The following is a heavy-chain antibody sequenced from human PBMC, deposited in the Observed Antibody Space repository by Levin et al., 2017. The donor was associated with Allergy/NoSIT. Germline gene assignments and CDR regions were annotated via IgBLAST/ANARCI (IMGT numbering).Heavy chain of an antibody. D-gene: IGHD6-19*01. V-gene: IGHV4-59*01. CDR1: GGSISSYY. J-gene: IGHJ5*02. Sequence: SETLSLTCTVSGGSISSYYWSWIRQPPGKGLEWIGYIYYSGSTNYNPSLKSRVTISVDTSKNQFSLKLSSVTAADTAVYYCAGSSGWLGEPWFDPWGQGTLVTVSS. CDR2: IYYSGST. CDR3: AGSSGWLGEPWFDP.